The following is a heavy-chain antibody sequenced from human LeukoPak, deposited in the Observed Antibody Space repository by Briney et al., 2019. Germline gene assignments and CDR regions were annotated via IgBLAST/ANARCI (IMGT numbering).Heavy chain of an antibody. CDR2: MNPNSGNT. CDR3: ARSRVMATTPLDY. D-gene: IGHD5-12*01. Sequence: ASVKVSCKASGYTFTGYDINWLRQATGQGLEWMGWMNPNSGNTGYAQKFQGRVTMTRNTSISTAYMELSSLRSEDTAVYYCARSRVMATTPLDYWGQGTLVTVSS. J-gene: IGHJ4*02. V-gene: IGHV1-8*01. CDR1: GYTFTGYD.